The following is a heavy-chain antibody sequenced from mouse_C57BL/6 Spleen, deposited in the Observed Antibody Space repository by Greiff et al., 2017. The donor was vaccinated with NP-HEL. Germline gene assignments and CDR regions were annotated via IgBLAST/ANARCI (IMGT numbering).Heavy chain of an antibody. D-gene: IGHD3-3*01. CDR3: TTPRGLYAMDY. Sequence: VQLQQSGAELVRPGASVKLSCTASGFNIKDYYMHWVKQRPEQGLEWIGRIDPEDGDTEYAPKFQGKATMTADTSSNTAYLQPSSLTSEDTAVYYCTTPRGLYAMDYWGQGTSVTVSS. CDR2: IDPEDGDT. J-gene: IGHJ4*01. CDR1: GFNIKDYY. V-gene: IGHV14-1*01.